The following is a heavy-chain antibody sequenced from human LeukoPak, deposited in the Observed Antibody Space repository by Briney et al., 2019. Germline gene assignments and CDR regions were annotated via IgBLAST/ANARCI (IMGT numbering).Heavy chain of an antibody. CDR3: ARDRGSSWYLVGDY. D-gene: IGHD6-13*01. J-gene: IGHJ4*02. CDR1: GYTFTSYG. Sequence: GASVKVSCKASGYTFTSYGINWVRQAPGQGLEWMGWISAYNGNTNYAQNLQGRVTMTRDTSTSTVYMELSSLRSEDTAVYYCARDRGSSWYLVGDYWGQGTLVTVSS. V-gene: IGHV1-18*01. CDR2: ISAYNGNT.